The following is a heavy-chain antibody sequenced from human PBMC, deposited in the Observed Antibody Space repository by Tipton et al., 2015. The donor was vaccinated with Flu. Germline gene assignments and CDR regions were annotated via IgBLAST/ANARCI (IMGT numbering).Heavy chain of an antibody. J-gene: IGHJ3*01. CDR2: IYTNTNT. CDR1: SGSFRSGSYY. V-gene: IGHV4-61*02. D-gene: IGHD3-22*01. CDR3: GGPSTQDYYDSSISTDAFDV. Sequence: TLSLTCTVSSGSFRSGSYYWNWIRQPAGEGLEWIGRIYTNTNTNYKASLKSRVTISIDRSKNQFSLSLSLVTAADTAMYYCGGPSTQDYYDSSISTDAFDVWGQGTMVTVSS.